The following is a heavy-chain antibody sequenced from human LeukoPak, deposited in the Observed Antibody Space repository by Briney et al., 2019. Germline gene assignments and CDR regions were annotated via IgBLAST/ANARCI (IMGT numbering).Heavy chain of an antibody. J-gene: IGHJ4*02. CDR1: GFTFSSYA. CDR3: AKSGTGYTYGYSLPYYFDY. Sequence: GGSLRLSCAASGFTFSSYAMHWVRQAPGKGLEWVTIISYDGSNKYYADSVKGRFTISRDNSKNTLFLQMNSLRAEDTAVYYCAKSGTGYTYGYSLPYYFDYWGQGTLVTVSS. CDR2: ISYDGSNK. D-gene: IGHD5-18*01. V-gene: IGHV3-30*04.